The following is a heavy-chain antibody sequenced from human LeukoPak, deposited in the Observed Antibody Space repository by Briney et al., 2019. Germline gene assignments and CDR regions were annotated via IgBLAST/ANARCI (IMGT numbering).Heavy chain of an antibody. V-gene: IGHV1-18*01. CDR1: GYSFTNYD. CDR3: ARGSYYLWFDP. Sequence: ASVKVSCKASGYSFTNYDINWVRQATGQGLEWMGWISAYNGNTNYAQKLQGRVTMTTDTSTSTAYMELRSLGSDDTAVYYCARGSYYLWFDPWGQGTLVTVSS. CDR2: ISAYNGNT. J-gene: IGHJ5*02. D-gene: IGHD1-26*01.